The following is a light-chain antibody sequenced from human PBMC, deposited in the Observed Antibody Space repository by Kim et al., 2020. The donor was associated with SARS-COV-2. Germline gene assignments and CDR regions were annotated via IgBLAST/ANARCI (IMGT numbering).Light chain of an antibody. CDR3: QQYGTAPPYT. J-gene: IGKJ2*01. CDR2: SGS. V-gene: IGKV3-20*01. CDR1: QSGYGYC. Sequence: SPGETASLSCRASQSGYGYCLAWYQQKPGQAPRLLIYSGSSRATGVPERFSGSGSGTEFILSISRLEPEDFAMYYCQQYGTAPPYTFGQGTKLEI.